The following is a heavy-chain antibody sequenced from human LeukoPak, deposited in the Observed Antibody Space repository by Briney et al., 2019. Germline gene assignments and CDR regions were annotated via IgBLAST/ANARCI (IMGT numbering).Heavy chain of an antibody. CDR3: ARDPGIAAATYYYYGMDV. V-gene: IGHV3-74*01. CDR1: GFTFSSYW. Sequence: GGSLRLSCAASGFTFSSYWMHWVRQVPGQGLVWVSHIDGDGRITNYGDSVKGRFTISRDNAKNSLYLQMNSLRAEDTAVYYCARDPGIAAATYYYYGMDVWGQGTTVTVSS. D-gene: IGHD6-13*01. J-gene: IGHJ6*02. CDR2: IDGDGRIT.